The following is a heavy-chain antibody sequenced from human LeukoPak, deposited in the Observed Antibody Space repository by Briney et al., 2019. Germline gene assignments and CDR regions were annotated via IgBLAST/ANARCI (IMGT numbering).Heavy chain of an antibody. J-gene: IGHJ5*02. CDR3: ARVSCSGGSCYSSGYWFDP. D-gene: IGHD2-15*01. CDR1: GGSISSSSYY. CDR2: IYYSGST. Sequence: SETLSLTCTVSGGSISSSSYYWGWIRQPPGKGLEWIGSIYYSGSTYYNPSLKSRVTISVDTSKNQFSLKLSSVTAADTAVYYCARVSCSGGSCYSSGYWFDPWGQGTLVTVSS. V-gene: IGHV4-39*07.